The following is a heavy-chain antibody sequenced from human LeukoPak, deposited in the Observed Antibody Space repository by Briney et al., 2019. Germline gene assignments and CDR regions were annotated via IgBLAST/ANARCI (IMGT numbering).Heavy chain of an antibody. CDR1: GYTFTSYG. V-gene: IGHV1-18*01. CDR3: ARGGYYDSSGYYFPRWFDP. D-gene: IGHD3-22*01. J-gene: IGHJ5*02. Sequence: EASVKVSCKASGYTFTSYGISWVRQAPGQGLEWMGWISAYNGNTNYAQKLQGRVTMTTDTSTSTAYMELRSLRSDDTAVYYCARGGYYDSSGYYFPRWFDPWGQGTLVTVSS. CDR2: ISAYNGNT.